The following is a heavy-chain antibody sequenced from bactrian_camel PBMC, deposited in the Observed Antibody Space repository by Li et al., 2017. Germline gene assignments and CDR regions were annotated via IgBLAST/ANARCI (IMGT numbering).Heavy chain of an antibody. CDR1: GYSTRRNC. D-gene: IGHD2*01. Sequence: QLVESGGGSVQAGESLRLSCVASGYSTRRNCLVWFRQAPGKAREGVATIHSSGGSTYYADSVKGRFTISQDNAKNTLYLHMNSLKPEDTAMYYCAAVKPARGFPVHFVWKVRVTLSDYYWGQGTQVTVS. CDR2: IHSSGGST. CDR3: AAVKPARGFPVHFVWKVRVTLSDYY. V-gene: IGHV3S25*01. J-gene: IGHJ4*01.